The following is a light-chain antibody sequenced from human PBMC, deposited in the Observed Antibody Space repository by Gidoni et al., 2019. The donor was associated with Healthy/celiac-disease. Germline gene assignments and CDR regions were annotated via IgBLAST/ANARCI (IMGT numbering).Light chain of an antibody. V-gene: IGKV3-15*01. J-gene: IGKJ1*01. CDR2: GAS. Sequence: EIVMTQSPATLSVSPGERANLSCRASQSVSSTLAWYQQKPGQAPRLLIYGASTRATGIPARFSGSGSVTEFTLTISSLQSEDFAVYYCQQYNNWPPWTFGQGTKVEIK. CDR3: QQYNNWPPWT. CDR1: QSVSST.